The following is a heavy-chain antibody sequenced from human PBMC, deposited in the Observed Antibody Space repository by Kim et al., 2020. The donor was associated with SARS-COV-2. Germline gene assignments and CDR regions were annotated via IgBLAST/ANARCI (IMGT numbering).Heavy chain of an antibody. CDR3: AREVITMVRGVIGTFDY. Sequence: FQGRVTITRDTSASTAYMELSSLRSEDTAVYYCAREVITMVRGVIGTFDYWGQGTLVTVSS. J-gene: IGHJ4*02. V-gene: IGHV1-3*01. D-gene: IGHD3-10*01.